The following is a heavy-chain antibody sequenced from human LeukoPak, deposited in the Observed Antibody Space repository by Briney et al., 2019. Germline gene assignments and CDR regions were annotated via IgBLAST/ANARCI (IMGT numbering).Heavy chain of an antibody. D-gene: IGHD2-21*01. Sequence: SETLSLTCTVSGGSISSYYWSWIRQPAGKGLEWIGRIYTGGSTNYNPSLKSRVTMSVDTSQNQFSLKLSSVTAADTAVYYCARDDCGGDCYSVYWGQGTLVTVSS. V-gene: IGHV4-4*07. CDR3: ARDDCGGDCYSVY. CDR2: IYTGGST. CDR1: GGSISSYY. J-gene: IGHJ4*02.